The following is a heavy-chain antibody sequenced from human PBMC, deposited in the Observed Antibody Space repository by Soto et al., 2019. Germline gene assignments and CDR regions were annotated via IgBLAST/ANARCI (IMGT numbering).Heavy chain of an antibody. D-gene: IGHD6-13*01. CDR2: IYPGDSDT. CDR1: GYSFTTYW. J-gene: IGHJ6*02. CDR3: ARVASTGTKNYHYFYYGMDV. Sequence: ESLKISCKGSGYSFTTYWIGWVRQMPGKGLEWMGIIYPGDSDTRYSPSFQGQVTISADKSISTAYLQWSSLKASDTAIYYCARVASTGTKNYHYFYYGMDVWGQGTMVTVSS. V-gene: IGHV5-51*01.